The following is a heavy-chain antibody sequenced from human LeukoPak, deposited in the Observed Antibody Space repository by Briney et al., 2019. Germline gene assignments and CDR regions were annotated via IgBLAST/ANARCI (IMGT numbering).Heavy chain of an antibody. CDR2: IYYSGST. J-gene: IGHJ3*02. V-gene: IGHV4-30-4*01. D-gene: IGHD5-12*01. CDR1: GGSISSGDYY. CDR3: ARHPPRESRGNAFDI. Sequence: TSETLSLTCTVSGGSISSGDYYWSWIRQPPGKGLEWIGYIYYSGSTYYNPSLKSRVTISVDTSKNQFSLKLSSVTAADTAVYYCARHPPRESRGNAFDIWGQGTKVTVS.